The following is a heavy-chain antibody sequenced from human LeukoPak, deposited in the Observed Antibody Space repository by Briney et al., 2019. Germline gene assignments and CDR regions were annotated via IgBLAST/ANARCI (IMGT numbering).Heavy chain of an antibody. CDR1: GGSFSGYY. D-gene: IGHD6-13*01. Sequence: PSETLSLTCAVYGGSFSGYYWNWIRQPPGKGLEWIGDITHTGSTNDNPSLKGRVTVSVDTSKNRFSLSLTSVTAADTALYYCARGSPAADDAFDIWGQGTLVTVSS. CDR2: ITHTGST. CDR3: ARGSPAADDAFDI. J-gene: IGHJ3*02. V-gene: IGHV4-34*01.